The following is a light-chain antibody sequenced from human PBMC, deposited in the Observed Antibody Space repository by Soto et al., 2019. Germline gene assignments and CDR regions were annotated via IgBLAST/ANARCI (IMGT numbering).Light chain of an antibody. CDR2: GSS. V-gene: IGKV3-15*01. CDR1: QSVGTS. CDR3: QQYNNWPRT. J-gene: IGKJ1*01. Sequence: EIVMRQSPATLSVSPGERATLSCRACQSVGTSLAWYQQKPGQAPKHLFFGSSASATGIPARCSGIGSGTEFTLTITSLRSEDFAIYFCQQYNNWPRTFGQGTKVEIK.